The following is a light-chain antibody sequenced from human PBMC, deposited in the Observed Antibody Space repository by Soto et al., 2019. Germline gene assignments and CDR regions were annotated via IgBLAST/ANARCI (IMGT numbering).Light chain of an antibody. CDR3: QSYDISLSGVL. J-gene: IGLJ2*01. V-gene: IGLV1-40*01. CDR1: SSNIGAGYD. CDR2: RNR. Sequence: QSVLTQPPSVSGSPGQRVTISCTGSSSNIGAGYDVHWYQHLPGTAPKVLIYRNRHRPSGVPDRFSGSKSGTSASLAITGLQADEEADYYCQSYDISLSGVLFGGGTKLTVL.